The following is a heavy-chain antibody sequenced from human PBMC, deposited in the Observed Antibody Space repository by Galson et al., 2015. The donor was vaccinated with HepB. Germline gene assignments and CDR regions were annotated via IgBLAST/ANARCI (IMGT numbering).Heavy chain of an antibody. CDR2: ISAYNGKI. CDR3: ARDGAQEWAGLDYLWYYMDV. V-gene: IGHV1-18*01. J-gene: IGHJ6*03. D-gene: IGHD2-8*02. Sequence: SVKVSCKASGYTFTSYGISWVRQAPGQGLEWMGWISAYNGKINYAEKFQGRVTMTTDTSTSTAYMEMRSLRSDDTAVYYCARDGAQEWAGLDYLWYYMDVGGKGRTVTVAS. CDR1: GYTFTSYG.